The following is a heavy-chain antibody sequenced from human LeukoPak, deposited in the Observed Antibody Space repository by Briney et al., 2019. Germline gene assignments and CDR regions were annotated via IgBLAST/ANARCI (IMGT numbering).Heavy chain of an antibody. CDR3: ASYQTTVQTAFDS. V-gene: IGHV4-38-2*02. D-gene: IGHD4-17*01. CDR1: GNSMSGAYY. Sequence: SETLSLTCSVSGNSMSGAYYWGWIRQPPGKGLEWIGSIYRSGSTYYSPSLKSRVTISVDTSKNQFSLDLNSVTAADTAVYYCASYQTTVQTAFDSWGQGTLVTVSS. J-gene: IGHJ4*02. CDR2: IYRSGST.